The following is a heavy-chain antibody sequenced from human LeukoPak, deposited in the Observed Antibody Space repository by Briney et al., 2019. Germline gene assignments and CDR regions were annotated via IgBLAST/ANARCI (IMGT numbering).Heavy chain of an antibody. CDR3: ARPSIAAAGVFDY. CDR2: IYYSGST. D-gene: IGHD6-13*01. Sequence: KPSETLSLTCTVSGGSISSSSYYWGWIRQPPGKGLEWIGSIYYSGSTYYNPSLKSRVTISVDTSKNQFSLKLSSVTAADTAVYYCARPSIAAAGVFDYWGQGTLVTVSS. CDR1: GGSISSSSYY. V-gene: IGHV4-39*01. J-gene: IGHJ4*02.